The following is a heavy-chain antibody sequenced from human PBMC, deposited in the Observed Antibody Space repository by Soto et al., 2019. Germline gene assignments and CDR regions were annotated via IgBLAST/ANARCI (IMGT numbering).Heavy chain of an antibody. CDR2: INAGNGNT. Sequence: ASVKVSCKASGGTFSSYAISWVRQAPRQRLEWMGWINAGNGNTKYSQKFQGRVTITRDTSASTAYMELSSLRSEDTAVYYCARGLNGYLHYFDYWGQGTPVTVSS. CDR3: ARGLNGYLHYFDY. J-gene: IGHJ4*02. D-gene: IGHD5-18*01. V-gene: IGHV1-3*01. CDR1: GGTFSSYA.